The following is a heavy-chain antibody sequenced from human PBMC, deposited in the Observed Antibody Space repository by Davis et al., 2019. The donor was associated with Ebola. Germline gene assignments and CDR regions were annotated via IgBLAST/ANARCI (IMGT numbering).Heavy chain of an antibody. CDR1: GFTFGNYA. CDR3: TRGVIGYGDSRGTGFDP. D-gene: IGHD1-1*01. Sequence: GESLKISCTASGFTFGNYAMSWFRQAPGKGLEWVSFIRGRSYGGTTEYAASVKGRFTISRDDSKSIAYLQMNSLKTEDTAAYYCTRGVIGYGDSRGTGFDPWGQGTLVTVSS. V-gene: IGHV3-49*03. CDR2: IRGRSYGGTT. J-gene: IGHJ5*02.